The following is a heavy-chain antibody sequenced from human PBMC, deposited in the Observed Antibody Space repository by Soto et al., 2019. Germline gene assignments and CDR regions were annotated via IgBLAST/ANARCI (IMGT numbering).Heavy chain of an antibody. J-gene: IGHJ2*01. V-gene: IGHV3-23*01. CDR3: AKEPVGPDWYFDL. CDR1: GFTFRSYA. Sequence: DVQLLESGGGLVQPGGPLRLSCAASGFTFRSYAMSWVRQAPGKGLEWVSGISGSGISTHYADSVKGRFTVSRDNSKNTLYLQMNSLRAEDTAVYNCAKEPVGPDWYFDLWGRGTLVTVSS. CDR2: ISGSGIST.